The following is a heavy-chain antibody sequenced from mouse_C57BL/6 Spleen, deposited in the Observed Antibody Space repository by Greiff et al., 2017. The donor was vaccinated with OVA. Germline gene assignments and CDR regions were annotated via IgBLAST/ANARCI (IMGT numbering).Heavy chain of an antibody. CDR3: ERRRRLHAMDY. J-gene: IGHJ4*01. V-gene: IGHV1-85*01. CDR2: IYPRDGST. Sequence: QVQLQQSGPELVKPGASVKLSCKASGYTFTSYDINWVKQRPGQGLEWIGWIYPRDGSTKYTEKFKGKATLPVDTSSSTAYMELHSLTSEDSAVYFCERRRRLHAMDYWGQGTSVTVSS. CDR1: GYTFTSYD.